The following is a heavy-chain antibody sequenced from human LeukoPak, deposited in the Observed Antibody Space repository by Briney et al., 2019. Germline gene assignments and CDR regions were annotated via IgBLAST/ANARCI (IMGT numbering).Heavy chain of an antibody. Sequence: SLRLSCAASEFTFSSYSMNWVRQAPGKGPEWVAHIKENGNEQYYADSVKGRFTISRDNVKQSLCLQMNSLRAEDAAVYYCARGPGDYDASDVWGQGTMVTVSS. CDR1: EFTFSSYS. CDR2: IKENGNEQ. V-gene: IGHV3-7*01. CDR3: ARGPGDYDASDV. J-gene: IGHJ3*01. D-gene: IGHD4-11*01.